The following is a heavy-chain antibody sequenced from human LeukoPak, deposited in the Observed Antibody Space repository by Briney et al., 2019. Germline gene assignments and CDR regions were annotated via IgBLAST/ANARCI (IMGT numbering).Heavy chain of an antibody. Sequence: ASVKLSCKASGYTFISYYMHWVRQAPGQGLEWMGIINPSGLSTSYAQKFQGRVTMTRDTSTSTVYMELSSLRSEDTAVYYCARNCTSTSCYGPFDYWGQGTLVTVFS. CDR3: ARNCTSTSCYGPFDY. V-gene: IGHV1-46*01. D-gene: IGHD2-2*01. J-gene: IGHJ4*02. CDR2: INPSGLST. CDR1: GYTFISYY.